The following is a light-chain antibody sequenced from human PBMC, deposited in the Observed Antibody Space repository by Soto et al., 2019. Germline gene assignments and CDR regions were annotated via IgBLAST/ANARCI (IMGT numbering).Light chain of an antibody. CDR1: QSLLHSNGYNY. CDR3: MQALQTPLT. CDR2: LGS. Sequence: DIVMTQSPLSLPVTPGEPASISCRSSQSLLHSNGYNYLDWYLQKPGQSPQLLIYLGSNRASGVPDRFSGSGPGTDFPLKISRVEAEDVGVYYCMQALQTPLTFGPGNKGDIK. V-gene: IGKV2-28*01. J-gene: IGKJ3*01.